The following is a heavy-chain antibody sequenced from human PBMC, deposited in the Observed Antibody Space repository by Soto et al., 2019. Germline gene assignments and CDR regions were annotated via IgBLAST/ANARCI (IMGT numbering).Heavy chain of an antibody. CDR2: IIPVFGTA. J-gene: IGHJ6*02. V-gene: IGHV1-69*12. CDR1: GGSLSNYG. CDR3: ARGDATKIVVTTYYAMDV. Sequence: QVQLVQSGAEVKKPGSSVKVSCKASGGSLSNYGISWVRQAPGQGXXXXXXIIPVFGTANYAQKFQGRVTITADESTNIVYMDVTSLRSEDTAVYYCARGDATKIVVTTYYAMDVWGQGTTVTVSS. D-gene: IGHD4-17*01.